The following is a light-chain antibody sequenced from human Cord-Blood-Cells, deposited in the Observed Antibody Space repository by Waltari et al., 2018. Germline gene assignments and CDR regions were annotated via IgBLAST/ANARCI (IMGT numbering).Light chain of an antibody. CDR3: SSYTSSSYVV. V-gene: IGLV2-14*01. CDR1: SSDVGGYNY. J-gene: IGLJ2*01. CDR2: DVS. Sequence: QSALTHPASVSGSPGQSITISCTGTSSDVGGYNYVPCYQQHPGKAPKLMLYDVSNRPSGFSNRFSGSKSGNTASLTISGLQAEDEADYYCSSYTSSSYVVFGGGTKLTVL.